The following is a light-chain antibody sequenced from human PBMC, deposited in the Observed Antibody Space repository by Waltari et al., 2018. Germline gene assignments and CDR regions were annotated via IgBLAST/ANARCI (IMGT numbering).Light chain of an antibody. CDR2: AAS. V-gene: IGKV1-39*01. Sequence: DIQMTQSPSSLSASVGDRVTITCRASQAISNYLNWYQQKPGKAPKLLIYAASSLQSGVPSRFSGSGAGTECTLTISSLQPEDFATYYCQQSYTTPPRTFGGGTKVEIK. J-gene: IGKJ4*01. CDR1: QAISNY. CDR3: QQSYTTPPRT.